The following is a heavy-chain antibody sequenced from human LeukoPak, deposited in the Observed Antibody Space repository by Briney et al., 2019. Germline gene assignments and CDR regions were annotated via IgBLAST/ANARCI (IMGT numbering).Heavy chain of an antibody. CDR3: ASRAKLYSGSGTPGDAFEI. V-gene: IGHV4-4*02. CDR1: GGSISATNW. J-gene: IGHJ3*02. CDR2: VHLNGRS. Sequence: SGTLSLTCDVSGGSISATNWWTWVRQPPGGGLEWIGEVHLNGRSHYSPSLESRVTMSADMSENHISLHRTSVTAADTAVYFCASRAKLYSGSGTPGDAFEIWGQGTMVTVSS. D-gene: IGHD3-10*01.